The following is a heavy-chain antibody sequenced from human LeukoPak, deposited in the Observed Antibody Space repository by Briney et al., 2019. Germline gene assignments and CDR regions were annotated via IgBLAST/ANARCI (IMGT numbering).Heavy chain of an antibody. CDR3: ARGGATRDYYYYYMDV. J-gene: IGHJ6*03. CDR2: INHSGST. V-gene: IGHV4-34*01. Sequence: SETLSLTCAAHGRSFSGYSWSWIRQPPGKGLEWIGEINHSGSTNYNPSLKSRVTMSVDTSKKQFSLNLSSVTAADTAVYYCARGGATRDYYYYYMDVWGKGTTVTVS. D-gene: IGHD3-10*01. CDR1: GRSFSGYS.